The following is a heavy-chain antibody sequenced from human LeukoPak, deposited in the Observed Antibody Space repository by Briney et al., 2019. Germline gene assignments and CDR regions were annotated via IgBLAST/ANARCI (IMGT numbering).Heavy chain of an antibody. CDR1: GYTFTGYY. J-gene: IGHJ4*02. Sequence: GASVKVSCKASGYTFTGYYMHWVRQAPGQGLEWMGRINPNSGGTNYAQKFQGRVTMTRDTSISTAYMELTRVRSDDTALYDCARRAAAAEFDYWVQGTLVTVSS. D-gene: IGHD6-13*01. CDR2: INPNSGGT. CDR3: ARRAAAAEFDY. V-gene: IGHV1-2*06.